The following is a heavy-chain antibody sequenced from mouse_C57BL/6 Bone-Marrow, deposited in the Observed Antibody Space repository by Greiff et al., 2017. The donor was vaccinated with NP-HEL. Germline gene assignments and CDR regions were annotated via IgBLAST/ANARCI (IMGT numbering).Heavy chain of an antibody. Sequence: QVQLQQSGPELVKPGASVKISCKASGYSFTSYYIHWVKQRPGQGLEWIGWIYPGSGNTKYNEKFKGKATLTADTSSSTAYMQLSSLTSEDSAVYYCARGHYSNYDFDYWGQGTTLTVSS. V-gene: IGHV1-66*01. J-gene: IGHJ2*01. CDR3: ARGHYSNYDFDY. CDR1: GYSFTSYY. D-gene: IGHD2-5*01. CDR2: IYPGSGNT.